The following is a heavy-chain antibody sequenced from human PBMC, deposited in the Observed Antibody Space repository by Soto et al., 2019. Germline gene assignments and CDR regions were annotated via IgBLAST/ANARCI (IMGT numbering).Heavy chain of an antibody. CDR3: TALGYYDTSAGGGY. CDR1: GFAFSGFG. V-gene: IGHV3-30*03. CDR2: ISYDGSHK. Sequence: SXRLSCSASGFAFSGFGLHWVRQAPGKGLDWVAVISYDGSHKYYADSVKGRFTISRDNSRNTLYLQMSGLRAEDTAVYFCTALGYYDTSAGGGYWGQGTLVTVSS. D-gene: IGHD3-22*01. J-gene: IGHJ4*02.